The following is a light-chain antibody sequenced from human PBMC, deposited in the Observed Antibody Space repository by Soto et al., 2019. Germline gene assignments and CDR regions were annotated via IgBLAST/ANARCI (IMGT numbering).Light chain of an antibody. J-gene: IGKJ4*01. CDR2: DSS. CDR3: QQSSSTLAFT. Sequence: DIQMTQSPSSLSASVGDRVTITSRASQSISRYLNWYQQKPGKAPNLLIYDSSSLHSGVPSRVSGSRSGTEFTLTISSLHPEDFVTYYCQQSSSTLAFTFGGGTRVEIK. V-gene: IGKV1-39*01. CDR1: QSISRY.